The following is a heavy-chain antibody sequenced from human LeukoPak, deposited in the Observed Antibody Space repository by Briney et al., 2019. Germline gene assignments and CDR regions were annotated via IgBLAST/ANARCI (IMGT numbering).Heavy chain of an antibody. CDR1: GYTFTGYY. Sequence: ASVKVSCKASGYTFTGYYMHWVRQAPGQGLEWMGWINPNSGGTNYAQKFQGRVTMTRDTSISTAYMELSRLRSDDTAVYYCARDKAARTYNFDYWGQGTLVTVSS. D-gene: IGHD6-6*01. V-gene: IGHV1-2*02. CDR2: INPNSGGT. J-gene: IGHJ4*02. CDR3: ARDKAARTYNFDY.